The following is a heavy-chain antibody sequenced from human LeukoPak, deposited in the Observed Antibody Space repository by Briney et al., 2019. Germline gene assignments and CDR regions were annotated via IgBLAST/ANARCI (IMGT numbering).Heavy chain of an antibody. J-gene: IGHJ4*02. D-gene: IGHD3-16*01. V-gene: IGHV4-39*01. CDR3: ARHPLGRGDSY. Sequence: SETLSLTCTVSGGSISSSSYYWGWIRQPPGKGLEWIGRIYYSGSTYYNPSLKSRFTISVDTSKNQSSLKLSSVTAADPAVYYCARHPLGRGDSYWGQGTLVTVSS. CDR1: GGSISSSSYY. CDR2: IYYSGST.